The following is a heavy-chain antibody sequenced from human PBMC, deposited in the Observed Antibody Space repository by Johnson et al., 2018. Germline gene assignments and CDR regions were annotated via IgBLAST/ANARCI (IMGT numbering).Heavy chain of an antibody. CDR3: VRDPYYYDSSGYLNKRGSDSFDI. J-gene: IGHJ3*02. V-gene: IGHV3-33*01. CDR2: IWYDGSNK. Sequence: QVQLVESGGGVVQTGRSLRLSCAASGFTFSSYGMHWVRQAPGKGLEWVAVIWYDGSNKYYADSVKGRFTISRDNSRNTLYLQMNSLRAEDTAVYYCVRDPYYYDSSGYLNKRGSDSFDIWGHGTMVTVSS. D-gene: IGHD3-22*01. CDR1: GFTFSSYG.